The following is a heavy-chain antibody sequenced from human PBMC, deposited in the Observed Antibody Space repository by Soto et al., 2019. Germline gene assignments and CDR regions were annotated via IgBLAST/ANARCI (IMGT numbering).Heavy chain of an antibody. V-gene: IGHV4-4*02. CDR3: ASRDPGTSVDY. CDR2: IYRTGST. J-gene: IGHJ4*02. D-gene: IGHD1-7*01. Sequence: QVQLQESGPGLVKPSGTLSLTCAVSGGSFTSNNWWTWVRQPPGQGLEWIGEIYRTGSTNYNPSLKSGVTRSLDKSENQFSLKVTSLTAADTAVYYCASRDPGTSVDYWGQGTLVTVSS. CDR1: GGSFTSNNW.